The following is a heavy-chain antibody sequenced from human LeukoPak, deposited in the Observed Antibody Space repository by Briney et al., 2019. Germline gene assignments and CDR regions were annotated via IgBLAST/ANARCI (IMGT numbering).Heavy chain of an antibody. CDR1: GFTFSSYA. CDR2: ISGSGGST. CDR3: ARGHVPKNAFDI. V-gene: IGHV3-23*01. Sequence: PGGSLRLSCAASGFTFSSYAMSWVRQAPGKGLKWVSAISGSGGSTYYADSVKGRFTISRDNSKNTLYLQMNSLRAEDTAVYYCARGHVPKNAFDIWGQGTMVTVSS. J-gene: IGHJ3*02.